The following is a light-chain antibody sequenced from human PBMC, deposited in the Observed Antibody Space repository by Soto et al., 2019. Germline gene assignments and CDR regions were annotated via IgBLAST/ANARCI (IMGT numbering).Light chain of an antibody. CDR1: HIDVGLYDR. V-gene: IGLV2-18*01. CDR3: CLYTNSNTWV. CDR2: EIS. Sequence: QSALTQPPSVSGSTRQSVSISCSGTHIDVGLYDRVVWHRQIPGTAPKPLIYEISHRPVEVPVRFSGSKSANAASLTISRLRPDYESDYFCCLYTNSNTWVFGGGTKLTVL. J-gene: IGLJ3*02.